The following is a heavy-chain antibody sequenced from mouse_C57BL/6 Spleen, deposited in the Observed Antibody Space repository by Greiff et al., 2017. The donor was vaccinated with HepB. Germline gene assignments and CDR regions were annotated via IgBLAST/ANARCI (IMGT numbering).Heavy chain of an antibody. D-gene: IGHD2-1*01. V-gene: IGHV1-64*01. CDR2: IHPNSGST. Sequence: VQLQQPGAELVKPGASVKLSCKASGYTFTSYWMHWVKQRPGQGLEWIGMIHPNSGSTNYNEKFKSKATLTVDKSSSTAYMQLSSLTSEDSAVYYCASLDGNYEAMDYWGQGTSVTVSS. CDR3: ASLDGNYEAMDY. CDR1: GYTFTSYW. J-gene: IGHJ4*01.